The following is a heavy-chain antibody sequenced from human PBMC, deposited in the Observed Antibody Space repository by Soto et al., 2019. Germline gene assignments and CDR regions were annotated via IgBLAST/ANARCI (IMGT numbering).Heavy chain of an antibody. Sequence: EVQLLESEGGLVQPGGSLRLSCGASGFTFSDNAMTWVRQAPGKGLEWVSSISDDGDSTYYADSVKGRFAVSRDNSKNTLFLHMNSLGAEDTAVYYCAKSLSTAVNYGLDVWGQGTSVTVSS. CDR1: GFTFSDNA. J-gene: IGHJ6*02. CDR3: AKSLSTAVNYGLDV. CDR2: ISDDGDST. V-gene: IGHV3-23*01. D-gene: IGHD2-2*01.